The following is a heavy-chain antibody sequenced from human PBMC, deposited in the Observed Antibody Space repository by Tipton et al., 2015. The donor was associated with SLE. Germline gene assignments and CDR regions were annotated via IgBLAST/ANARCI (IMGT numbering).Heavy chain of an antibody. V-gene: IGHV3-23*01. CDR3: EGRRLMMFGHGMDV. D-gene: IGHD3-16*01. Sequence: SLRLSCAASGFTFRSYSMTWVRQAPGKALEWVSIISGGSDITNYADSVKGRFTISRDNSKNTLSLQMNSLSAEDTAIYYCEGRRLMMFGHGMDVCGQGTTVTVSS. CDR2: ISGGSDIT. CDR1: GFTFRSYS. J-gene: IGHJ6*02.